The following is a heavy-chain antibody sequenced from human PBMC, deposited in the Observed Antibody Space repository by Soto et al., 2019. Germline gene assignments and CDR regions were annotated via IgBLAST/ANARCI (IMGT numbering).Heavy chain of an antibody. CDR1: GYSFTSYW. Sequence: GESLKISCKGSGYSFTSYWTSWVRQMPGKGLEWMGRIDPSDSYTNYSPSFQGHVTISADKSISTAYLQWSSLKASDTAMYYCASEPKGIYCSSTSCPYYFDYWGQGTLVTVSS. D-gene: IGHD2-2*01. J-gene: IGHJ4*02. CDR3: ASEPKGIYCSSTSCPYYFDY. V-gene: IGHV5-10-1*01. CDR2: IDPSDSYT.